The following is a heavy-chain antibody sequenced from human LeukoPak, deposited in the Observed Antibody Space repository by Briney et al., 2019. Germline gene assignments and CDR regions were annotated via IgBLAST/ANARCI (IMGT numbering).Heavy chain of an antibody. CDR3: ARETEPLDYGDATNLDY. D-gene: IGHD4/OR15-4a*01. CDR1: GFTFNSYS. J-gene: IGHJ4*02. CDR2: FGSRTGNI. V-gene: IGHV3-21*01. Sequence: GVTLRLSCAASGFTFNSYSMIWVPQAPGKGLEWLAFFGSRTGNIVYADSVKGRVSISRDNAKDSVYLQMTSLRADDTAVYYCARETEPLDYGDATNLDYWGQGTLVTVSS.